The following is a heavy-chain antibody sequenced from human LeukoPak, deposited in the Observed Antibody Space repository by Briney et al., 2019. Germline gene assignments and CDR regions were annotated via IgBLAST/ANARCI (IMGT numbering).Heavy chain of an antibody. J-gene: IGHJ4*02. Sequence: GGSLRLSCAASGFTFSSYAVSWVRQAPGKGLEWVSGVSGSGGSTYYADSVEGRFTITRDNSKNTLYLQMNTVRAEDTAVYYCAKGSYYDNSGYYYFDYWGQGTLVTVSS. V-gene: IGHV3-23*01. CDR2: VSGSGGST. CDR3: AKGSYYDNSGYYYFDY. CDR1: GFTFSSYA. D-gene: IGHD3-22*01.